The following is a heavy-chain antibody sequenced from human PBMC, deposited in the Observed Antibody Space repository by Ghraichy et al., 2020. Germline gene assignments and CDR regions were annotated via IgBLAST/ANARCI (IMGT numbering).Heavy chain of an antibody. V-gene: IGHV3-72*01. Sequence: LRLSCAASGFTFSDYHMDWVRQAPGKGLEWVGRAKNKANSYTPEYAASVKGRFTISRDDSENSLYLQMSSLKTEDTAVYYCARGYNYGTNHDYWGQGTLVTVSS. CDR2: AKNKANSYTP. CDR1: GFTFSDYH. J-gene: IGHJ4*02. CDR3: ARGYNYGTNHDY. D-gene: IGHD5-18*01.